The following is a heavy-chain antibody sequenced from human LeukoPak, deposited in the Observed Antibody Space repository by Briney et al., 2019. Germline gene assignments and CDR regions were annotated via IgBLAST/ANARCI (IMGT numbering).Heavy chain of an antibody. J-gene: IGHJ3*02. V-gene: IGHV4-39*07. CDR1: VGSISSSSYY. D-gene: IGHD6-6*01. CDR2: IYYSGGT. Sequence: SETLSLTCTVPVGSISSSSYYWGWIRQPPGKGLEWIGRIYYSGGTYYNTSLKSRVTISVDTSKNQFSLKLSSVTAADTAVYYCAESIAAREVWGAFDIWGQGTMVTVSS. CDR3: AESIAAREVWGAFDI.